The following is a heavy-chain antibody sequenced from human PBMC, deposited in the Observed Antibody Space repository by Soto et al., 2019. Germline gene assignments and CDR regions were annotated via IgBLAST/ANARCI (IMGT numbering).Heavy chain of an antibody. CDR1: GYSLTKAR. D-gene: IGHD1-1*01. CDR3: ATGKDGYGRLGY. V-gene: IGHV1-24*01. CDR2: IDPEDGGK. Sequence: QVKLVQSAADVRKPGASVKVSCKASGYSLTKARFPWVRQAPGKGLEWMAGIDPEDGGKIYAQNIQGRVTMTDDTPTSTAFMDHNTLAYEDTAVYDCATGKDGYGRLGYWGQGTLVYVSS. J-gene: IGHJ4*02.